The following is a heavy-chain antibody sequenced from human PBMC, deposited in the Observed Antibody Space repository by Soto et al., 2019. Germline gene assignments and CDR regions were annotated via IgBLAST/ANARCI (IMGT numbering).Heavy chain of an antibody. V-gene: IGHV3-21*01. D-gene: IGHD3-10*01. CDR2: ITSSGSYI. CDR3: ARDGEAHYGLDV. J-gene: IGHJ6*02. CDR1: GFTFSSYS. Sequence: GGSLRLSCAASGFTFSSYSINWVRQAPGKGLEWVSFITSSGSYIFYADSLKGRFTVSRENAKNSVYLHMSSLRAEDTAVYYCARDGEAHYGLDVWGQGTTVTVSS.